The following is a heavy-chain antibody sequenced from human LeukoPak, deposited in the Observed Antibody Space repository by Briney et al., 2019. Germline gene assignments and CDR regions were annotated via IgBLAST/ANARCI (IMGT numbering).Heavy chain of an antibody. CDR2: ISSSSSYI. Sequence: KSGGSLRLSCAASGFTFSSYSMNWVRQAPGKGLEWVSSISSSSSYIYSADSVKGRFTISRDNAKNSLYLQMNSLRAEDTAVYYCARDGLYCSGGSCYVHFDYWGQGTLVTVSS. D-gene: IGHD2-15*01. J-gene: IGHJ4*02. CDR3: ARDGLYCSGGSCYVHFDY. CDR1: GFTFSSYS. V-gene: IGHV3-21*01.